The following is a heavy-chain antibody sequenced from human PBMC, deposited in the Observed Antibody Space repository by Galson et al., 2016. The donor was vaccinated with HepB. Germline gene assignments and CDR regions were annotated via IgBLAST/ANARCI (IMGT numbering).Heavy chain of an antibody. D-gene: IGHD2-21*02. CDR2: ISTGGTTI. Sequence: SLRLSCAASGFTFRLYSMYWVRQAPGKGLDWVSYISTGGTTIYYADSVKGRFTISRDNAKNLLYLKMNSLRVEDTAVYYCARDPYCGGDCNSPRYFDLWGRGTLVTVSS. CDR1: GFTFRLYS. J-gene: IGHJ2*01. CDR3: ARDPYCGGDCNSPRYFDL. V-gene: IGHV3-48*04.